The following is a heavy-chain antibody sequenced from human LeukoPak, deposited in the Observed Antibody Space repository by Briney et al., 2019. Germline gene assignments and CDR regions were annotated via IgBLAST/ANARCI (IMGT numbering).Heavy chain of an antibody. D-gene: IGHD3-3*01. CDR1: GGTFSSYA. CDR2: IIPIFGTA. Sequence: HRASVKVSCKASGGTFSSYAISWVRQAPGQGLEWMGRIIPIFGTANYAQKFQGRVTITTDESTSTAYVELSSLRSEDTAVYYCARDSDYDFWSGTFDYWGQGTLVTVSS. V-gene: IGHV1-69*05. J-gene: IGHJ4*02. CDR3: ARDSDYDFWSGTFDY.